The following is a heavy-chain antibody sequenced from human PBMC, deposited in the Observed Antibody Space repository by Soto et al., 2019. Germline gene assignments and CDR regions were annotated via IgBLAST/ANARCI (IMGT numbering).Heavy chain of an antibody. J-gene: IGHJ6*02. D-gene: IGHD3-3*01. CDR3: ARVYDFWSGYYPYYYYGMDV. CDR2: TIPIFGTA. CDR1: GGTFSSYA. Sequence: SVKVSCKASGGTFSSYAISWVRQAPGQGLEWMGGTIPIFGTANYAQKFQGRVTITADESTSTAYMELSSLRSEDTAVYYCARVYDFWSGYYPYYYYGMDVWGQGTTVTVSS. V-gene: IGHV1-69*13.